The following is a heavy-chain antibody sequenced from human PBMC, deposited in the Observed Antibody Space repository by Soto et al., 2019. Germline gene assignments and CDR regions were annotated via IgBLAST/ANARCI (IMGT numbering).Heavy chain of an antibody. CDR2: IYYSGST. D-gene: IGHD1-26*01. CDR1: GASINTGDYY. J-gene: IGHJ4*02. V-gene: IGHV4-31*03. CDR3: AVLGATTGY. Sequence: QVQLQESGPGLVKPSQTLSLTCTVSGASINTGDYYWSWVRQLPGKGQDWIAYIYYSGSTYYNPSLDSRVAISADTSKNQFSLKVTSVTAADTCVYYCAVLGATTGYWGQGTLVAVSS.